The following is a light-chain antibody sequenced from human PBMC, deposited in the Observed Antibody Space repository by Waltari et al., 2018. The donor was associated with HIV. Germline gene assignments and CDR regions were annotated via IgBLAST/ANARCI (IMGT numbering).Light chain of an antibody. CDR3: SSYTSSNTLPYV. V-gene: IGLV2-14*03. J-gene: IGLJ1*01. Sequence: QSALTQPASVSGSPGQSITISCTGTSSHVGGYNYVSWYQQHPGKAPKHMIYYVSNRPSGVSNRFSGSKSGNTASLTISGLQAEDEADYYCSSYTSSNTLPYVFGTGTKVTVL. CDR2: YVS. CDR1: SSHVGGYNY.